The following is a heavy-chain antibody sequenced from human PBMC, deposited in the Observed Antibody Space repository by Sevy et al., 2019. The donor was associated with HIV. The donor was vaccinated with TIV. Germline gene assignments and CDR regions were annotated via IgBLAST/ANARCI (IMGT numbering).Heavy chain of an antibody. J-gene: IGHJ4*02. CDR3: ARGKSGYGYGLDY. V-gene: IGHV3-66*01. D-gene: IGHD5-18*01. CDR2: IYSDGST. Sequence: GSLRLSCAASGFPVSSNYMSWVRQAPGKGLGWVSVIYSDGSTYHADSVKGRFTISRDNSKNTLYLQMNSLRVEDTAVYYCARGKSGYGYGLDYWGQRTLVTVSS. CDR1: GFPVSSNY.